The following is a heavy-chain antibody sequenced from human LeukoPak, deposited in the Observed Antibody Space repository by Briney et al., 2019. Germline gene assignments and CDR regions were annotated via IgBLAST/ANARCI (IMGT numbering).Heavy chain of an antibody. CDR2: ITWNSGSI. J-gene: IGHJ4*02. V-gene: IGHV3-9*01. D-gene: IGHD2-2*01. CDR3: ATTGHCSSSSCAIDY. CDR1: GFTFDDYA. Sequence: GGSLRLSCAASGFTFDDYAMHWVRQAPGKGLEWVSGITWNSGSIGYAGSVKGRFTISRDNAKNSLYLQMNSLRAEDTALYYCATTGHCSSSSCAIDYWGQGTLVSVSS.